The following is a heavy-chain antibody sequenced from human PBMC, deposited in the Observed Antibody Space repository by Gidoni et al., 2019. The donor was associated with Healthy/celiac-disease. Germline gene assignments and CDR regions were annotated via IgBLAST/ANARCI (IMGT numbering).Heavy chain of an antibody. J-gene: IGHJ4*02. CDR1: GFTFSDYY. CDR3: ARAFEWPDHFDY. D-gene: IGHD3-9*01. CDR2: ISSSCSTI. Sequence: QVQLVESGGGLVKPGGSLRLSCAASGFTFSDYYISWIRQGPGKGLACVSYISSSCSTIYYADSVKGLFTISSDNAKNSLDLQMNSLRAEDTAVYYCARAFEWPDHFDYWGQGTLVTVSS. V-gene: IGHV3-11*01.